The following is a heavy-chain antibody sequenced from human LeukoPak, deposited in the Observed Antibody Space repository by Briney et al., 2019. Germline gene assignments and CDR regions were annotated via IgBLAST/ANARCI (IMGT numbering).Heavy chain of an antibody. J-gene: IGHJ1*01. CDR3: ARAPSEIGGYYPEYFRH. D-gene: IGHD3-22*01. CDR2: IKSDGRT. V-gene: IGHV3-74*01. Sequence: GGSLRLSCAAAGFTFSNYWMHWVRQAPGKRLVWVSRIKSDGRTNYADSVKGRFTISRGNAKNTVSLQMNSLRAEDTGVYYCARAPSEIGGYYPEYFRHWGQGTLVTVSS. CDR1: GFTFSNYW.